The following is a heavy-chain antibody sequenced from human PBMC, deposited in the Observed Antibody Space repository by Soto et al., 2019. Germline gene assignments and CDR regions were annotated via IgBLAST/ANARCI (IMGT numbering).Heavy chain of an antibody. Sequence: GGSLRLSCAASGFTFSPFAMTWVRQAPGKGLEWVSFIGGRDGTILYADSVKGRFAISRDSSNNTLFLQMNSLRAEDTAVYYCARCPYCDTSSCFLPQYYLGFDVWGRGTTVTFSS. CDR1: GFTFSPFA. V-gene: IGHV3-23*01. CDR3: ARCPYCDTSSCFLPQYYLGFDV. D-gene: IGHD2-2*01. CDR2: IGGRDGTI. J-gene: IGHJ6*02.